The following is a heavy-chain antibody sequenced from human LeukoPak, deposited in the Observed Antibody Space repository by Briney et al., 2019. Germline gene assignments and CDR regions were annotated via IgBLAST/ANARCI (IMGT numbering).Heavy chain of an antibody. V-gene: IGHV3-48*01. CDR1: GFTFSSNS. CDR2: ISSSGSTI. CDR3: AKYGLAGSGRYHDASDI. J-gene: IGHJ3*02. D-gene: IGHD3-10*01. Sequence: PGGSLRLSCAASGFTFSSNSMNWVRQAPGKGLEWVSYISSSGSTIQYADSVKGRSTISRDNSKNTLYLQMNSLRAEDTAVYYCAKYGLAGSGRYHDASDIWGQGTMVTVSS.